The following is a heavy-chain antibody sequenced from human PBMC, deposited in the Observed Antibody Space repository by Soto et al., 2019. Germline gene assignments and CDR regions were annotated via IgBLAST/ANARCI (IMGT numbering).Heavy chain of an antibody. V-gene: IGHV3-23*01. D-gene: IGHD3-3*01. CDR3: AKVGGGETRVKYYDFWSGYYLFDY. Sequence: GGSLRLSCAASGFTFSSYAMSWVRQAPGKGLEWVSAISGSGGSTYYADSVKGRFTISRDNSKNTLYLQMNSLRAEDTAVYYCAKVGGGETRVKYYDFWSGYYLFDYWGQGTLVTVSS. CDR1: GFTFSSYA. J-gene: IGHJ4*02. CDR2: ISGSGGST.